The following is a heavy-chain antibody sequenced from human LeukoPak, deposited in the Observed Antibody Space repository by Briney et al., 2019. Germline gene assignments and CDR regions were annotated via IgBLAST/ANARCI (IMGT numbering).Heavy chain of an antibody. V-gene: IGHV1-69*05. J-gene: IGHJ5*02. CDR1: GGTFSSYA. CDR3: ARVPREWELLRGFRFDP. Sequence: SVKVSCMASGGTFSSYAISWVRQAPGQGLEWMGGIIPIFGTANYAQKFQGRVTITTDESTSTAYMELSSLRSEDTAVYYCARVPREWELLRGFRFDPWGQGTLVTVSS. CDR2: IIPIFGTA. D-gene: IGHD1-26*01.